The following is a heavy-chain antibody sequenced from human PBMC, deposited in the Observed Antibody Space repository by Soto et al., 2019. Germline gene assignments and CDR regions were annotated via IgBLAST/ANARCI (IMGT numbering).Heavy chain of an antibody. CDR2: IYYSGST. J-gene: IGHJ4*02. Sequence: SETLSLTCTVSGGSISSYYWSWIRQPPGKGLEWIGYIYYSGSTNYNPSLKSRVTISVDTSKNQFSLKLSSVTAADTAVYYCARDLREFRLWSQGTLVTVSS. CDR1: GGSISSYY. V-gene: IGHV4-59*01. CDR3: ARDLREFRL.